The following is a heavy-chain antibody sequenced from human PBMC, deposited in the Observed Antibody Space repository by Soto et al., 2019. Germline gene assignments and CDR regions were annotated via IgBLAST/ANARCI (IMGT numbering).Heavy chain of an antibody. Sequence: SETLSLTCAVSGGSISSGGYSWSWIRQPPGKGLEWIGYIYHSGSTYYNPSLKSRVTISVDRSKNQFSLKLSSVTAADTAVYYCARAVFGWENFVFLYYSGMDVGAKGNTVTVPS. J-gene: IGHJ6*04. CDR1: GGSISSGGYS. D-gene: IGHD3-3*01. CDR3: ARAVFGWENFVFLYYSGMDV. V-gene: IGHV4-30-2*01. CDR2: IYHSGST.